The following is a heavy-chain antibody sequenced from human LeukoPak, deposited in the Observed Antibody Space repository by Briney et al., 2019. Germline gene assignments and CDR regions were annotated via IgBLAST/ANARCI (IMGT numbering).Heavy chain of an antibody. CDR1: GGSISSYY. D-gene: IGHD5-12*01. CDR2: IYYSGST. V-gene: IGHV4-59*05. Sequence: PSETLSLTCTVSGGSISSYYWSWIRQPAGKGLEWIGSIYYSGSTYYNPSLKSRVTISVDTSKNQFSLKLSSVTAADTAVYYCARDIVATISGDYWGQGTLVTVSS. J-gene: IGHJ4*02. CDR3: ARDIVATISGDY.